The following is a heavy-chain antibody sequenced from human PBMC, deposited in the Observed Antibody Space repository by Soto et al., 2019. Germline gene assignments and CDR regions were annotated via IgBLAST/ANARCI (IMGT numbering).Heavy chain of an antibody. CDR3: AKVSAAAGRDYYYGMDV. CDR1: GGSISSYY. V-gene: IGHV3-23*01. Sequence: ETLSLTCTVSGGSISSYYWSWVRQAPGKGLEWVSAISGSGGSTYYADSVKGRFTISRDNSKNTLYLQMNSLRAEDTAVYYCAKVSAAAGRDYYYGMDVWGQGTTVTVSS. J-gene: IGHJ6*02. CDR2: ISGSGGST. D-gene: IGHD6-13*01.